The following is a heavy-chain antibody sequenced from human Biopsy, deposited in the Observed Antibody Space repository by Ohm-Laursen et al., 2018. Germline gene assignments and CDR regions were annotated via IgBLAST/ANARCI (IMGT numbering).Heavy chain of an antibody. CDR3: ATGPYYDTRFYYNVRPFDF. J-gene: IGHJ4*02. Sequence: SVKVSCKFSGYTLTELSIHWVRQTGGKGLEWMGGFDREERKTVYAEKFQGRVTMTEDTSTDTVYMEVTSLRSDDTAVYYCATGPYYDTRFYYNVRPFDFWGQGTLVTVSS. CDR2: FDREERKT. V-gene: IGHV1-24*01. CDR1: GYTLTELS. D-gene: IGHD3-10*01.